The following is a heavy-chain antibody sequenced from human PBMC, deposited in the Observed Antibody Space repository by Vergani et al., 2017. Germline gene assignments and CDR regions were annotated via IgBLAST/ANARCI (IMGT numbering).Heavy chain of an antibody. CDR1: GYTFTGYY. Sequence: QVQLVQSGAEVKKPGASVKVSCKASGYTFTGYYMHWVRQAPGQGLEWMGWINPNSGGTNYAQKFQGRVTMTRDTSTSTVYMELSSLRSEDTAVYYCARGADYYDSSGYYPDAFDIWGQGTMVTVSS. V-gene: IGHV1-2*02. CDR2: INPNSGGT. J-gene: IGHJ3*02. D-gene: IGHD3-22*01. CDR3: ARGADYYDSSGYYPDAFDI.